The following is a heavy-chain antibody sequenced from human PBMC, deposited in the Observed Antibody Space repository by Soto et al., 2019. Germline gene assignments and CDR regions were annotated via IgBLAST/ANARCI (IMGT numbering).Heavy chain of an antibody. D-gene: IGHD2-2*01. CDR2: IIPIIGTA. J-gene: IGHJ4*02. V-gene: IGHV1-69*13. Sequence: GASVKVSCKASGGTFSSYAISWVRQAPGQGLEWMGGIIPIIGTANYAQKFQGRVTITADESTSTAYMELSSLRSEDTAVYYCACCDVLSRRSYYFDYWGQGTLVTVSS. CDR1: GGTFSSYA. CDR3: ACCDVLSRRSYYFDY.